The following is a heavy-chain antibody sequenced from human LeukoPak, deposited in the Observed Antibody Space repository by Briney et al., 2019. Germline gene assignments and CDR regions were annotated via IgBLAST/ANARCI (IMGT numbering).Heavy chain of an antibody. CDR2: ISAYNGNT. J-gene: IGHJ4*02. D-gene: IGHD6-19*01. CDR3: ARLSGWYPKVEFYYFDY. V-gene: IGHV1-18*01. Sequence: ASVNVSCKASGYTFTSYGISWVRQAPGQGLEWMGWISAYNGNTNYAQKLQGRVTMTTDTSTSTAYMELRSLRSDDTAVYYCARLSGWYPKVEFYYFDYWGQGTLVTVSS. CDR1: GYTFTSYG.